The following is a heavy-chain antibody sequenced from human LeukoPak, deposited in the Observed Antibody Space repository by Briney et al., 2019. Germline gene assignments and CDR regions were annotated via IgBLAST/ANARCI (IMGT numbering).Heavy chain of an antibody. J-gene: IGHJ4*02. D-gene: IGHD3-22*01. CDR2: IYYSGST. CDR3: GRDGGDYYDRSAFDY. V-gene: IGHV4-39*07. Sequence: SETLSLTCTVSGGSISSSSYYWGWIRQPPGKGLEWIGSIYYSGSTYYNPSLKSRVTISVDTSKNQFSLKLSSVTAADTAVYYCGRDGGDYYDRSAFDYWAQETLVTVSS. CDR1: GGSISSSSYY.